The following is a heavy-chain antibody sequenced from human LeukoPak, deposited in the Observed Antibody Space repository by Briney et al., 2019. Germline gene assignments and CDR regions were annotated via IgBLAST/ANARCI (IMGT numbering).Heavy chain of an antibody. D-gene: IGHD4-17*01. Sequence: PSDTLSLTRTVSGGSISSGGYYWSWIRQHPGKGLVWIGYIYYIGSTYYNPSLTSRVTISVDTSKNQFSLTLSSVTAADTAVYYCARDRGTVTTNYYYGMDVWGQGTTVTVSS. V-gene: IGHV4-31*03. CDR1: GGSISSGGYY. CDR2: IYYIGST. CDR3: ARDRGTVTTNYYYGMDV. J-gene: IGHJ6*02.